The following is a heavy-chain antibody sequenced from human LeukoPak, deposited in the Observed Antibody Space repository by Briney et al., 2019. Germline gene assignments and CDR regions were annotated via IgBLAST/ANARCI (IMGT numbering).Heavy chain of an antibody. J-gene: IGHJ4*02. V-gene: IGHV3-9*01. Sequence: GGSLRLSCAASGFTFDDYAMHWVRQAPGKGLEWFSGISWNSGSIDYADSVKGRFTISRDNAKNSLYLQMNSLRPEDTAFYYCAKAEGFFGGYYDHWGQGTLVTVSS. CDR2: ISWNSGSI. CDR3: AKAEGFFGGYYDH. D-gene: IGHD4-23*01. CDR1: GFTFDDYA.